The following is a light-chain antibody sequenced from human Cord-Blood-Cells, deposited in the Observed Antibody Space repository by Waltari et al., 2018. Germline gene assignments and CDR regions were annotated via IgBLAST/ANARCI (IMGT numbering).Light chain of an antibody. CDR1: PSISSY. J-gene: IGKJ3*01. Sequence: DIQMTQSPSSLSASVGDRVTITCRASPSISSYLNWYQQKPGKAPKLLIYAASSLQSGVQSRFSGSGSGTDFTLTISSLQPEDFATYYCQQSYSTPFTFGPGTKVDIK. CDR3: QQSYSTPFT. V-gene: IGKV1-39*01. CDR2: AAS.